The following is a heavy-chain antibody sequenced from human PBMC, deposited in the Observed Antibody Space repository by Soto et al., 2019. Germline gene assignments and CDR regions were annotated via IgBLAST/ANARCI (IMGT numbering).Heavy chain of an antibody. CDR2: ISSRSDI. CDR1: GFTFSTYR. D-gene: IGHD2-2*02. Sequence: GGSLRLCXVGSGFTFSTYRINWVRQAPGKGLEWVSSISSRSDIYYADSVKGRFTISRDNAKNSVSLQMNSLRAEDTAVYYCAREYTAWPLAYGLDVWGQGTTVTV. V-gene: IGHV3-21*01. CDR3: AREYTAWPLAYGLDV. J-gene: IGHJ6*02.